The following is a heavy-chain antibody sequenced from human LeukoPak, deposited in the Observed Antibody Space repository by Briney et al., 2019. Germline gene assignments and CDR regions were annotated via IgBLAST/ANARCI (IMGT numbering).Heavy chain of an antibody. Sequence: GESLKISCKGSGYNFATHWIGWVRQMPGKGLEWMGIIYPGDSDTRYSPSFQGQVTISADKSISTAYLQWSSLKASDTAMYYCARQFDIVNAFDIWGQGTMVTVSS. CDR3: ARQFDIVNAFDI. CDR1: GYNFATHW. V-gene: IGHV5-51*01. CDR2: IYPGDSDT. D-gene: IGHD2-15*01. J-gene: IGHJ3*02.